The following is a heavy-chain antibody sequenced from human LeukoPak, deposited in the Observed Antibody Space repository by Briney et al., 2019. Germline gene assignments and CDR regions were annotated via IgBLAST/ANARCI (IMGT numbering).Heavy chain of an antibody. CDR1: GFTFSSYA. Sequence: GGSLRLSCAASGFTFSSYAMSWVRQAPGKGLEWVSGINSGGGTTYYADSVKGRFTISRDNSKNTLYLQMNSLRGEDTAVYYCAKGGSPSCYSSSGYWGQGTLVTVPS. CDR3: AKGGSPSCYSSSGY. D-gene: IGHD2-2*01. J-gene: IGHJ4*02. V-gene: IGHV3-23*01. CDR2: INSGGGTT.